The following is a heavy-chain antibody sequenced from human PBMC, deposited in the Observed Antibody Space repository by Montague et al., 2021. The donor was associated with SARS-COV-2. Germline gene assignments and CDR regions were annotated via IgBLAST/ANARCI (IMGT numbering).Heavy chain of an antibody. CDR1: GGSITRNYY. D-gene: IGHD3-10*01. Sequence: SETLSLTCTVSGGSITRNYYWGWIRQPPGKGLEWVGKIYYSGTTSINPSPESRVTISVDASKNQFSPNLTSVTAADTTVYYCARPLVRGDPKAFDIWGQGAWVIVSS. CDR2: IYYSGTT. J-gene: IGHJ3*02. V-gene: IGHV4-39*01. CDR3: ARPLVRGDPKAFDI.